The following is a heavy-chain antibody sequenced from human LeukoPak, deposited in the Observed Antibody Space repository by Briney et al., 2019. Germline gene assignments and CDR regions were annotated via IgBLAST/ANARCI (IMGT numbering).Heavy chain of an antibody. J-gene: IGHJ6*03. CDR3: ARSGSGSDYYFYYMDV. V-gene: IGHV4-38-2*01. Sequence: PSETLSLTCAVSGYSISSGYYRGWIRQPPGKGLEWIGSIYHSGTTYYNPSLMSRVTISVDTSKNQFSLKVTSVTAADTAVYYCARSGSGSDYYFYYMDVWGKGTTVTVSS. CDR2: IYHSGTT. D-gene: IGHD3-10*01. CDR1: GYSISSGYY.